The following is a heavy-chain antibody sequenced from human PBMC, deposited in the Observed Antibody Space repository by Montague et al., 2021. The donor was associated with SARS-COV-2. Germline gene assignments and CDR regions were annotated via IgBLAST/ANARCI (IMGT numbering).Heavy chain of an antibody. V-gene: IGHV3-74*01. Sequence: SLRLSCAASGFTFRSYWMHWVRQVPGRGLVWVSRIRPDGTSTHYAASVKGRFVISRDNAKNTLSLEMTNLRVDDTAIYYCVRPLWFGDSDYYFDSWGLGTLVSVSS. CDR1: GFTFRSYW. J-gene: IGHJ4*02. D-gene: IGHD3-10*01. CDR3: VRPLWFGDSDYYFDS. CDR2: IRPDGTST.